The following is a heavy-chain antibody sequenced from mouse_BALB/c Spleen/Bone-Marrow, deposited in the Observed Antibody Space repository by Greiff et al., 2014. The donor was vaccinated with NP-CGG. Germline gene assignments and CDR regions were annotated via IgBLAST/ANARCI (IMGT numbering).Heavy chain of an antibody. CDR2: ISNGGGST. CDR3: ARHNYDETWFAY. V-gene: IGHV5-12*02. Sequence: EVQLQESGGGLVQPGGSLKLSCATSGFTFSDYYMYWVRQTPEKRLEWVAYISNGGGSTYYPDTVKGRFTISRDNAKNTLYLQMSRLKSEDTAMYYCARHNYDETWFAYWGQGILVTVSA. J-gene: IGHJ3*01. D-gene: IGHD2-4*01. CDR1: GFTFSDYY.